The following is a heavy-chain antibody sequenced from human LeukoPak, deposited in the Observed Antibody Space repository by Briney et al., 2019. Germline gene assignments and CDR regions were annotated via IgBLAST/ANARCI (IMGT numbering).Heavy chain of an antibody. CDR1: GFTFSTYS. CDR3: ADNLSR. D-gene: IGHD1-1*01. V-gene: IGHV3-48*04. Sequence: PGGSLRLSCAASGFTFSTYSMNWVRQAPGKGLEWISYIGTSSNTIYYADSVKGRFTISRDNAKNSLYLQMNSLRAEDTAVYYCADNLSRWGQGTLVTVSS. CDR2: IGTSSNTI. J-gene: IGHJ4*02.